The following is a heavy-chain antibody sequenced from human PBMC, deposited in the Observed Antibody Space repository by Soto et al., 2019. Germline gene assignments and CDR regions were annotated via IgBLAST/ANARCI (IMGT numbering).Heavy chain of an antibody. V-gene: IGHV5-10-1*01. CDR3: GRHRERAARPDWYGMDV. CDR2: IDPSDSYT. CDR1: GYSFTSYG. Sequence: GESLKISCKGAGYSFTSYGISWVRQMPGEGLEGVGRIDPSDSYTNYSPSFQGHVTISADKSISTAYLQWSSLKASDTAMYYCGRHRERAARPDWYGMDVWGQGTTVTVSS. J-gene: IGHJ6*02. D-gene: IGHD6-6*01.